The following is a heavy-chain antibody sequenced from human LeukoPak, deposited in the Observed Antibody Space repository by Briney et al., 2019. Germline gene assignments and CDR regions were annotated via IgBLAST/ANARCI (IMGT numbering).Heavy chain of an antibody. V-gene: IGHV4-31*03. J-gene: IGHJ4*02. D-gene: IGHD3-10*01. CDR3: ASDGLRYGGIDY. CDR2: IYYSGST. Sequence: PSETLSLTCTVSGGSISSGGYYWSWIRQHPGKGLEWIGYIYYSGSTYYNPSLKSRVTISVDTSKNQFSLKLSSVTAADTAVYYCASDGLRYGGIDYWGQGTLVTVSS. CDR1: GGSISSGGYY.